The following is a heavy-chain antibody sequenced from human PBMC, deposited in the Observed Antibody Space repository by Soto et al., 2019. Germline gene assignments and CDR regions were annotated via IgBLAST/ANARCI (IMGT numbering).Heavy chain of an antibody. CDR3: ARHYYDSSGYPAPYYHGMDV. V-gene: IGHV4-39*01. CDR1: GGSISSSGYY. CDR2: IFYSGTT. Sequence: SETLSLTCTVSGGSISSSGYYWGWIRQSPGKGLEWIGTIFYSGTTYYNPSLESRITISQDTSNNQFSLKLTSVTAADTAVYYCARHYYDSSGYPAPYYHGMDVWGQGTTVTVSS. D-gene: IGHD3-22*01. J-gene: IGHJ6*02.